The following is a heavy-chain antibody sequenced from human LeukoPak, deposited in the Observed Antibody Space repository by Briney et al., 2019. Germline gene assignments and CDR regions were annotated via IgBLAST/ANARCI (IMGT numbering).Heavy chain of an antibody. Sequence: SETLSLTCAVSGGSISTDYWTWIRQPAGKGLEWIGLIYTSGSTNYNPSLKSRVTISLDTSKNQLSLRLTSVTAADTAVYYCASDFGYWGQGTLVTVSS. CDR3: ASDFGY. V-gene: IGHV4-4*07. D-gene: IGHD3-10*01. CDR2: IYTSGST. J-gene: IGHJ4*02. CDR1: GGSISTDY.